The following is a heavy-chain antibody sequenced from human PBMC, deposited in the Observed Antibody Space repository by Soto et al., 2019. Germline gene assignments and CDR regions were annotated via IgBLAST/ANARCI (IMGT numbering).Heavy chain of an antibody. CDR3: ARAKGYYHTSASDS. Sequence: PGGPMQLSTAASGVTFSGFGMHWLRQTPGEGLEWVAIIWYDGSDKYYADSVKGRFTISRDNSKNTLYLQMNSLRVEDTAVYYRARAKGYYHTSASDSWGQGTLVTLSS. CDR2: IWYDGSDK. J-gene: IGHJ5*01. V-gene: IGHV3-33*01. CDR1: GVTFSGFG. D-gene: IGHD3-22*01.